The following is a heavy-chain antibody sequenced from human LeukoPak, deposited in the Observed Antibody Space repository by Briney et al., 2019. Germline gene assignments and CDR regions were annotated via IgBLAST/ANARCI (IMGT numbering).Heavy chain of an antibody. V-gene: IGHV4-34*01. J-gene: IGHJ6*02. CDR1: GGSFSGYS. Sequence: SETLSLTCAVYGGSFSGYSWGWIRQPPGKGLEWIGEINHSGSTNYNPSLKSRVTISVDTSKNQFSLKLSSVTAADTAVYYCARGSVWGQGTTVTVSS. CDR3: ARGSV. CDR2: INHSGST.